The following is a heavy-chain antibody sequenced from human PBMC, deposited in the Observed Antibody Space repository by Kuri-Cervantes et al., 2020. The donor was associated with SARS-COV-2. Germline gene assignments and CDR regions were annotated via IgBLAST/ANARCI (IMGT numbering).Heavy chain of an antibody. D-gene: IGHD4-17*01. Sequence: SETLSLTCAFYGESFSGYYWNWIRQSPGKGLEWNGEVNHRGSTNYNPSLKSRVTISVDTSSKQFSLHLGSVTAADTAVYYCARAYGFLRYIYYMDVWGRGTTVTVSS. J-gene: IGHJ6*03. CDR2: VNHRGST. V-gene: IGHV4-34*01. CDR1: GESFSGYY. CDR3: ARAYGFLRYIYYMDV.